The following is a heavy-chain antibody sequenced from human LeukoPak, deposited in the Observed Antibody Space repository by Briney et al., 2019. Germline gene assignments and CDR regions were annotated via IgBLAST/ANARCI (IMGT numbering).Heavy chain of an antibody. V-gene: IGHV1-24*01. CDR3: AINDFWSGFDY. CDR1: GGSHSDLA. Sequence: VASVKVSCNVSGGSHSDLAVHWVRQAPGKGLEWMGGFDPEDGERFFAQRFQGRLTMTEDTPTDTAYMELSSLRFEDTAVYYCAINDFWSGFDYWGQGALIIVSS. J-gene: IGHJ4*02. CDR2: FDPEDGER. D-gene: IGHD3-3*01.